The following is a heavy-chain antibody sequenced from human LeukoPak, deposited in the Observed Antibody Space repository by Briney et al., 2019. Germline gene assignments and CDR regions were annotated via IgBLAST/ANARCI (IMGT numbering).Heavy chain of an antibody. CDR2: INPSDGST. Sequence: ASVKVSCKASGYTFTSYYMHWVRQAPGQGLEWMGKINPSDGSTRYAQKFQGRVTMTRDMSTSTVYMELSSLRSEDTAVYYCARDSSSWYVFDYYYYMDVWGKGTTVTVSS. D-gene: IGHD6-13*01. J-gene: IGHJ6*03. CDR3: ARDSSSWYVFDYYYYMDV. CDR1: GYTFTSYY. V-gene: IGHV1-46*01.